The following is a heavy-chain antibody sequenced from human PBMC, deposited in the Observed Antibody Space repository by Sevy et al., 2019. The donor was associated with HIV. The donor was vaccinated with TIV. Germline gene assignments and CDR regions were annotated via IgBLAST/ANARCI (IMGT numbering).Heavy chain of an antibody. CDR1: GYTVSELS. CDR2: SDPEDGET. CDR3: AIAKDYYDNSGYPFDY. Sequence: ASVKVSCKVFGYTVSELSMHWVRQTPGKGLEWMGSSDPEDGETIYAQKFQGRVAMTEDTSTDTAYMELRSLRSEDTAVFYCAIAKDYYDNSGYPFDYWGQGTLVTVSS. D-gene: IGHD3-22*01. V-gene: IGHV1-24*01. J-gene: IGHJ4*02.